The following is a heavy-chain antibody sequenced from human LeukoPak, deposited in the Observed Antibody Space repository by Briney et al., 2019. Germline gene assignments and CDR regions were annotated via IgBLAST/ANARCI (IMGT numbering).Heavy chain of an antibody. Sequence: ASVKVSCKASGYTFTSYYMHWVRQAPGQGLEWMGIINPSSGSTSYAQKFQGRVTMTRDTSTSTVYMELSSLRSEDTAVYYCAGGSLLTGYYIGWGQGTLVTVSS. V-gene: IGHV1-46*01. CDR2: INPSSGST. CDR1: GYTFTSYY. J-gene: IGHJ4*02. CDR3: AGGSLLTGYYIG. D-gene: IGHD3-9*01.